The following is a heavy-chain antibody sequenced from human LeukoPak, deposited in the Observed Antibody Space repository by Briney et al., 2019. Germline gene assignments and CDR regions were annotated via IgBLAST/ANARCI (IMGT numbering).Heavy chain of an antibody. CDR3: ARDTLNGPFVISPDY. Sequence: PGGSLRLSCAASGFTFSNYAMTWVRQAPGKGLEWVSHISSGDTAEYYVDSVRGRFTMSRDNAKNLLFLQMNSLRAEDTAAYYCARDTLNGPFVISPDYWGQGALVTVSS. CDR2: ISSGDTAE. J-gene: IGHJ4*02. V-gene: IGHV3-48*03. D-gene: IGHD3-9*01. CDR1: GFTFSNYA.